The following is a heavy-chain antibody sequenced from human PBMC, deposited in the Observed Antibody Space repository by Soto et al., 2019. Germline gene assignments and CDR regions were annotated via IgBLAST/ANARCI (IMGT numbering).Heavy chain of an antibody. CDR3: ARDTSGYSYGGLDY. J-gene: IGHJ4*02. Sequence: GGSLRLSCAASGFTFSSYSMNWVRQAPGKGLERVSYISSSSSTIYYADSVKGRFTNSRDNAKNSLYLKMNSLRAEDTAVYYCARDTSGYSYGGLDYWGLGTLVTVSS. V-gene: IGHV3-48*01. CDR2: ISSSSSTI. D-gene: IGHD3-10*01. CDR1: GFTFSSYS.